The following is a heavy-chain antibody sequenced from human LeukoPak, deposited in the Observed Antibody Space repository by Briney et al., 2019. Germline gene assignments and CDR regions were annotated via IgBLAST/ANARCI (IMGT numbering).Heavy chain of an antibody. CDR2: IYNSGST. CDR3: ATPWAYESAYYYPGGY. J-gene: IGHJ4*02. CDR1: GGSVSSGSYY. V-gene: IGHV4-61*01. Sequence: SETLSLTGTVSGGSVSSGSYYWSWIRQPPGKGLEWIGYIYNSGSTKYNPSLKSRAIISVDTSKNQFSLKMSSVTAADTAVYYCATPWAYESAYYYPGGYWGQGTLVAVSS. D-gene: IGHD3-3*01.